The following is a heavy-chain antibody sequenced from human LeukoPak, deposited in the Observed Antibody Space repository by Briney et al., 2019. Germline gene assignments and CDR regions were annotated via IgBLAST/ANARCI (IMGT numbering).Heavy chain of an antibody. CDR2: ISGSGGST. V-gene: IGHV3-23*01. J-gene: IGHJ4*02. Sequence: GGSRRLSCAASGFTLSNYAMSWVRQAPGKGLEWVSAISGSGGSTYYADSVKGRFTISRDNSKNTLYLQMNSLRAEDTAVYYCAKVGGFWSGYYTEAYFDYWGQGTLVTVSS. D-gene: IGHD3-3*01. CDR1: GFTLSNYA. CDR3: AKVGGFWSGYYTEAYFDY.